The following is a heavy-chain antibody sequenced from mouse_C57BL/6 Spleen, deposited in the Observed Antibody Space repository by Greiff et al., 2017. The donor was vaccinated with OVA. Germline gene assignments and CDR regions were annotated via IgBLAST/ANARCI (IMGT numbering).Heavy chain of an antibody. CDR3: TSTVVGYCDY. CDR1: GYTFTDYE. V-gene: IGHV1-15*01. CDR2: IDPETGGT. D-gene: IGHD1-1*01. J-gene: IGHJ2*01. Sequence: LVESGAELVRPGASVTLSCEASGYTFTDYEMHWVKQTPVHGLEWIGAIDPETGGTAYNQKLKGKAILTADKSSSTAYMELRSLTSEDAAVYYCTSTVVGYCDYWGKGTTLTVSS.